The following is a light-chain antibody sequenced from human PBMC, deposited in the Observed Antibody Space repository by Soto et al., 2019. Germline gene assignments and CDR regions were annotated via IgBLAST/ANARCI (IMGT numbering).Light chain of an antibody. J-gene: IGLJ2*01. CDR2: NTN. Sequence: QTVVTQEPSFSVFPGGTVTLTCGLKAGSVSISDYPSWYQQTPGQAPRTLIYNTNLRSSGVPGRFSGSILGNKAALTITGAQADDESDYYCMLYVGSGTVVFGGGTKLTVL. V-gene: IGLV8-61*01. CDR1: AGSVSISDY. CDR3: MLYVGSGTVV.